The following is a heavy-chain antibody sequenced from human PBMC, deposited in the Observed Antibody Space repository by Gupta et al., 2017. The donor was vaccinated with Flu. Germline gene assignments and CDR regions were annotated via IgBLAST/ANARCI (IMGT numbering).Heavy chain of an antibody. V-gene: IGHV3-23*04. CDR1: GFHFRTYA. CDR2: ISGGGDYT. D-gene: IGHD3-10*01. Sequence: EALLVESGGGLVQPGGSLRLSCAASGFHFRTYAMSWVRQAPGKDLEWGSAISGGGDYTWHADSVKGRFTISRDDSKNTLSLQMLNLRAEDAAVYYCSKGSGAGRPYYFDSWGLGTLVTVSS. CDR3: SKGSGAGRPYYFDS. J-gene: IGHJ4*02.